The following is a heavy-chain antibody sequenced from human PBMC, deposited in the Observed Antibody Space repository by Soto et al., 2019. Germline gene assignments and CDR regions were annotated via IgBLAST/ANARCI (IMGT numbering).Heavy chain of an antibody. CDR1: GFSFSSYA. Sequence: GGSLRLSCAASGFSFSSYAMSWVRQAPGKGLEWVSAISGSGGSTYYADSVKGRFTISRDNSKNTLYLQMNSLRAEDTAVYYCAREVETYDILTGRLDYWGQGTLVTVSS. J-gene: IGHJ4*02. V-gene: IGHV3-23*01. CDR2: ISGSGGST. D-gene: IGHD3-9*01. CDR3: AREVETYDILTGRLDY.